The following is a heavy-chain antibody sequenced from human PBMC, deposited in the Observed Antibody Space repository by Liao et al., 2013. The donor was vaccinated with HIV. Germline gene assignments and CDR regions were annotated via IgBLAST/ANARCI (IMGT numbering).Heavy chain of an antibody. CDR2: IYYTGSI. D-gene: IGHD6-19*01. V-gene: IGHV4-39*07. CDR3: ARVQDNGWPRSNYYMDV. Sequence: QLQLQESGPGLVKPSETLSLTCTVSGGSISSSSYYWGWIRQPPGKGLEWIGNIYYTGSIYYNPSLKSRVTMSLDTSKNQFSLKLSSVTAADTAVYYCARVQDNGWPRSNYYMDVWGKGTTVTVSS. J-gene: IGHJ6*03. CDR1: GGSISSSSYY.